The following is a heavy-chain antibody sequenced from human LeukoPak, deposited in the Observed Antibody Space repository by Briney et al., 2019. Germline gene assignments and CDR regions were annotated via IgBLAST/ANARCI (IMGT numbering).Heavy chain of an antibody. CDR1: GFTYSDYA. CDR2: ITPTTDNI. J-gene: IGHJ4*02. D-gene: IGHD6-19*01. V-gene: IGHV3-21*01. Sequence: GGSLRLSCAASGFTYSDYAMEWVRQTPGKGLEWVSSITPTTDNIYYTPSVEGRFTISRDNAKHSLYLQMNNLRADDTAVYYCARLAGPRPGTYYFDFWGQGVQVTVSS. CDR3: ARLAGPRPGTYYFDF.